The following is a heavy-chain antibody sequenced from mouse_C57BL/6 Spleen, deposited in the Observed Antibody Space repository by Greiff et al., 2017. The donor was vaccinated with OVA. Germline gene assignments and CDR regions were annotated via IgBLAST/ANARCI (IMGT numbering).Heavy chain of an antibody. D-gene: IGHD1-1*01. CDR2: IDPFDSET. CDR3: AKDYYGSSYYFDY. CDR1: GYTFTSYW. J-gene: IGHJ2*01. V-gene: IGHV1-52*01. Sequence: QVQLKQPGAELVRPGYSVKLSCKASGYTFTSYWMHWVKQRPIQGLEWIGNIDPFDSETHYNQKFKDKATLTVDKTASKAYMQLRILTTEDSAVYYCAKDYYGSSYYFDYWGQGTILTVSS.